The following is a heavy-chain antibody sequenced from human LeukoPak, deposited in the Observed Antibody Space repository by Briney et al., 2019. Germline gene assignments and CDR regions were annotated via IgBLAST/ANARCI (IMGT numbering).Heavy chain of an antibody. Sequence: SETLSLTCTVSGGSISSSTYYWVWIRQPPGKGLDWVGSIYYSGSTYYNPSLKSRVTISVDTSKNQLSLKLSSVTAADTAVYYCARTIGIRRFDPWGQGTLVTVSS. CDR3: ARTIGIRRFDP. V-gene: IGHV4-39*01. J-gene: IGHJ5*02. D-gene: IGHD2-21*01. CDR2: IYYSGST. CDR1: GGSISSSTYY.